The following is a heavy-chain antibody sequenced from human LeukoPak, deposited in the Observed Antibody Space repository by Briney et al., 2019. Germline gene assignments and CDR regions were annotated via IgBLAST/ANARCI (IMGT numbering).Heavy chain of an antibody. CDR2: IYYSGST. V-gene: IGHV4-4*02. CDR1: GGSISSSNW. CDR3: ASQSSSWYRGY. D-gene: IGHD6-13*01. J-gene: IGHJ4*02. Sequence: SETLSLTCAVSGGSISSSNWWSWVRQPPGKGLEWIGSIYYSGSTYYNPSLKSRVTISVDTSKNQFSLKLSSVTAADTAVYYCASQSSSWYRGYWGQGTLVTVSS.